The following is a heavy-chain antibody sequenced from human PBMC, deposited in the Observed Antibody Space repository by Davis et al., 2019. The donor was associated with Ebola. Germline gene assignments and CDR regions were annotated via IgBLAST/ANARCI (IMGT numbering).Heavy chain of an antibody. Sequence: AASVKVSCKASGFTLTNSAVQWVRQARGQRPEWLGWIVVGSGNTIYAQNLEERVIITRDMSTNTAYMELSSLRSEDTAVYYCAADCFSGVCYEVWGQGTLVTVSS. D-gene: IGHD2-8*02. J-gene: IGHJ4*02. CDR1: GFTLTNSA. CDR2: IVVGSGNT. CDR3: AADCFSGVCYEV. V-gene: IGHV1-58*01.